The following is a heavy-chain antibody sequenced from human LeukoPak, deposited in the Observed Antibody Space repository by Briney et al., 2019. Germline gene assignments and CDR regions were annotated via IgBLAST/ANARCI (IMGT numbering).Heavy chain of an antibody. CDR3: ANGPTKDGFHYYFDF. CDR2: IPYDGSSK. J-gene: IGHJ4*02. V-gene: IGHV3-30*02. Sequence: GGSLRLSCTTSGFTFSNFGMHWVRQAPGQGLEWLTFIPYDGSSKYYADSVKGRFTISRDNSKNTLSLQMNSLRAEDTAIYYCANGPTKDGFHYYFDFWGQGTLVTVSS. D-gene: IGHD5-24*01. CDR1: GFTFSNFG.